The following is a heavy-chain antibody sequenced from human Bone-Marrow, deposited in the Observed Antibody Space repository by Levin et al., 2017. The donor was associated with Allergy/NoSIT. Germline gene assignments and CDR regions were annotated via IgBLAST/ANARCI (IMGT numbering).Heavy chain of an antibody. Sequence: GESLKISCAASRFPFSSYGMHWVRQAPGKGLEWVSVISYDGSIQDYSVSVKGRFTISRDNSRNTLYLQMNSLRPEDTAVYYCAKERGREDYIESADYYGMDVWGQGTTVIVSS. CDR1: RFPFSSYG. D-gene: IGHD4-11*01. CDR2: ISYDGSIQ. CDR3: AKERGREDYIESADYYGMDV. J-gene: IGHJ6*02. V-gene: IGHV3-30*18.